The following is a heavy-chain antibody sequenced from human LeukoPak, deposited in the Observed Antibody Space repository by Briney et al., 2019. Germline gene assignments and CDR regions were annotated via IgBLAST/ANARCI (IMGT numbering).Heavy chain of an antibody. J-gene: IGHJ5*02. CDR1: GGSISSSSYY. D-gene: IGHD6-13*01. V-gene: IGHV4-39*07. Sequence: SETLSLTCTVSGGSISSSSYYWGWIRQPPGKGLEWIGSIYYSGSTYYNPSLKSRVTISVDTSKNQFSLKLSSVTAADTAVYYCARGCSAGTPHNWFDPWGQGTLVTVSS. CDR2: IYYSGST. CDR3: ARGCSAGTPHNWFDP.